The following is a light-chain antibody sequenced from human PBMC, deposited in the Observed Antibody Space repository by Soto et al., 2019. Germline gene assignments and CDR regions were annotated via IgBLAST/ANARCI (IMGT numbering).Light chain of an antibody. V-gene: IGKV1-39*01. CDR1: QSISAY. CDR3: QQSYSSPTIS. CDR2: GAA. Sequence: DIRMTQSPSSLSASVGDRVTITCRAGQSISAYLNWYQHKAGKPPKLLISGAASLQSGVPSRFSGSGSETDFTLTINNLQPEDFATYYCQQSYSSPTISFGQGTRLEIK. J-gene: IGKJ5*01.